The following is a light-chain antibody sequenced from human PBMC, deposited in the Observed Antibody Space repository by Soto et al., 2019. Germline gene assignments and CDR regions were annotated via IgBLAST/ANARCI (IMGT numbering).Light chain of an antibody. J-gene: IGKJ1*01. V-gene: IGKV3-20*01. CDR2: GTS. Sequence: EIVLTQSPGTLSLSPGERATLSCRASQSVSSSYLAWYQQKPGQAPRLLMYGTSNRATGIPDRFSGSGSGTDFSLTISRLEPGDFAVYYCQQYGSSPRTFGQGTKVEIK. CDR3: QQYGSSPRT. CDR1: QSVSSSY.